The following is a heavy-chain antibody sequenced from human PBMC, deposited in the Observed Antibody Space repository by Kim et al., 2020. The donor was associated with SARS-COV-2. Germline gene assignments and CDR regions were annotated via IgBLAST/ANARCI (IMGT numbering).Heavy chain of an antibody. J-gene: IGHJ4*02. CDR2: IHYSGST. CDR3: ARERRGILGSTFDY. CDR1: GGSISSYY. D-gene: IGHD1-26*01. Sequence: ETLSLTCTVSGGSISSYYWSWIRQPPGKGLEWIGYIHYSGSTNYNPSLKSRVTISVDTSKNQFSLKLSSVTAADTALYYCARERRGILGSTFDYWGQGSLVTVSS. V-gene: IGHV4-59*01.